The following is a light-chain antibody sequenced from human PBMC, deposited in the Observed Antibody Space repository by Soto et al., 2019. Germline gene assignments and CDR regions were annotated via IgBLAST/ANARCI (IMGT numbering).Light chain of an antibody. CDR2: GAS. CDR3: QQLNSYLFT. V-gene: IGKV1-5*01. J-gene: IGKJ5*01. Sequence: DIQMTQSPFTLSASVGDRVTITCRASQSISSWLAWYQQKPGKAPKLLIYGASTLQSGVPSRFSGSGSGTEFTLTISSLQPEDFATYYCQQLNSYLFTFGQGTRLEIK. CDR1: QSISSW.